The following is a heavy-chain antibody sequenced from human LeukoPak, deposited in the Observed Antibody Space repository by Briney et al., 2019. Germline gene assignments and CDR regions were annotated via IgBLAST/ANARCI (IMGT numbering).Heavy chain of an antibody. Sequence: GASVKVSCTASGYTFTSYGISWVRQAPGQGLEWMGWISAYNGNTNYAQKLQGRVTMTTDTSTSTAYMELRSLRSDGTAVYYCARDFSITIFGVVIENYYYGMDVWGQGTTVTVSS. CDR3: ARDFSITIFGVVIENYYYGMDV. D-gene: IGHD3-3*01. J-gene: IGHJ6*02. CDR1: GYTFTSYG. V-gene: IGHV1-18*01. CDR2: ISAYNGNT.